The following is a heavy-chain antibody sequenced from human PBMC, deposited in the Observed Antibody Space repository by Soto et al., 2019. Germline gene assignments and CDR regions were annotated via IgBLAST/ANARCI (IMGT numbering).Heavy chain of an antibody. CDR2: TYYRSKWYL. J-gene: IGHJ5*02. V-gene: IGHV6-1*01. D-gene: IGHD1-7*01. Sequence: SQTLSLTCAVSGDSVSSTTAAWYWIRQSPSRGLEWLGRTYYRSKWYLDYAVSMRSRITISVDTSRNQFSLQLHSVTPEDTAVYFCARAYPTRFTATMSFDTWGPGTLVTVSS. CDR1: GDSVSSTTAA. CDR3: ARAYPTRFTATMSFDT.